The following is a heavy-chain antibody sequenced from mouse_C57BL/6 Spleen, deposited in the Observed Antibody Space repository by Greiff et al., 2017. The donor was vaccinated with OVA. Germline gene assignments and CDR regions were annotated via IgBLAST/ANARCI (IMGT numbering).Heavy chain of an antibody. CDR2: ISRGSSTI. Sequence: EVQLVESGGGLVKPGGSLKLSCAASGFTFSDYGMHWVRQAPEKGLEWVAYISRGSSTIYYADTVKGRFTISRDNAKNTLCLQMTSLRSEDTAMYYCARGLRAQAGYLDYWGQGTTLTVSS. D-gene: IGHD3-2*02. V-gene: IGHV5-17*01. CDR1: GFTFSDYG. CDR3: ARGLRAQAGYLDY. J-gene: IGHJ2*01.